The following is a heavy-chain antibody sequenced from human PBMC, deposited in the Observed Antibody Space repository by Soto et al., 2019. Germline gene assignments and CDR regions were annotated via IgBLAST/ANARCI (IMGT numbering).Heavy chain of an antibody. D-gene: IGHD3-3*01. V-gene: IGHV2-5*02. CDR3: AHRASGDFVDYYYMDV. J-gene: IGHJ6*03. CDR2: IYWDDDK. CDR1: GFSLSTSGVG. Sequence: SGPTLVNPTQTLTPTCTFSGFSLSTSGVGVGWIRQPPGKALEWLALIYWDDDKRYSPSLKSRLTITKDTSKNQVVLTMTNMGPVDTATYYCAHRASGDFVDYYYMDVWGKGTTVTVSS.